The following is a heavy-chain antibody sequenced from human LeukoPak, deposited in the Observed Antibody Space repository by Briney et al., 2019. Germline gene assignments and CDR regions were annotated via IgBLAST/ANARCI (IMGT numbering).Heavy chain of an antibody. Sequence: PGGSLRLSCAASGFTFDDYAMHWVRQAPGKGLEWVSGISWNSGSIGYADSVKGRFTISRDNAKNSLYLQMNSLRAEDTALYYCAKDKLNYYDSSGYYDYWGQGTLVTVSS. CDR2: ISWNSGSI. V-gene: IGHV3-9*01. CDR1: GFTFDDYA. D-gene: IGHD3-22*01. CDR3: AKDKLNYYDSSGYYDY. J-gene: IGHJ4*02.